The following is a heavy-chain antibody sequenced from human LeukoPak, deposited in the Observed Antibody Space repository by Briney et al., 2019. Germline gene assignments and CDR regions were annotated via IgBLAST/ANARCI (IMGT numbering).Heavy chain of an antibody. CDR1: GYTFTSYG. CDR2: ISAYNGNT. V-gene: IGHV1-18*01. CDR3: ARGVNDFWSGYYSNWFDP. Sequence: ASVKVSCKASGYTFTSYGISWVRQAPGQGLEWMGWISAYNGNTNYAQKLQGRVTMTTDTSTSTAYMELRSLRSDDTAVYYCARGVNDFWSGYYSNWFDPWGPGTLVTVSS. D-gene: IGHD3-3*01. J-gene: IGHJ5*02.